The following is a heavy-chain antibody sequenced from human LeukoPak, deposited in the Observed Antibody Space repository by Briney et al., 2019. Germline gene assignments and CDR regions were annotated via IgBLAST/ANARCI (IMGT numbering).Heavy chain of an antibody. CDR1: GFTFSSYA. D-gene: IGHD6-19*01. Sequence: GRSLRLSCAASGFTFSSYAMHWVRQAPGKGLEWVAVISYDGSNKYYADSVKGRFTISRGNSKNTLYLQMNSLRAEDTAVYYCAREHSSGWTPEDAFDIWGQGTMVTVSS. CDR3: AREHSSGWTPEDAFDI. J-gene: IGHJ3*02. CDR2: ISYDGSNK. V-gene: IGHV3-30-3*01.